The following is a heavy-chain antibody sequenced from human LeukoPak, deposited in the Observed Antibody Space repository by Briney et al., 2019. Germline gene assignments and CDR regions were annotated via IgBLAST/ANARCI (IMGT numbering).Heavy chain of an antibody. V-gene: IGHV4-28*01. Sequence: SDTLSLTCAVAGYSISSSNWWGWIRQPPGKGLEWIGYIFYSGSTYYNPSLKSRLTISVDTSMNQFSLKLSSVTAVDTAVYYCARNPAGYYYYYGMDVWGQGTTVTVSS. J-gene: IGHJ6*02. CDR2: IFYSGST. D-gene: IGHD6-19*01. CDR3: ARNPAGYYYYYGMDV. CDR1: GYSISSSNW.